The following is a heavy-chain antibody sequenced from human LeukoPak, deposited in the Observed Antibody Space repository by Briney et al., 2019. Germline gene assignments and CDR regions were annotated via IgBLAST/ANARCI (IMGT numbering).Heavy chain of an antibody. CDR2: MNPNNGDT. Sequence: ASVKVSCKASGYTFTSYNINWVRQPTGQGLEWMGWMNPNNGDTGYAQKFQGRVSMTRDTSISTAYMELSSLRSEDTAVYYCARGPQLEHYDFWSGYWGIGHYYYYYGMDVWGQGTTVTVSS. CDR3: ARGPQLEHYDFWSGYWGIGHYYYYYGMDV. CDR1: GYTFTSYN. J-gene: IGHJ6*02. V-gene: IGHV1-8*01. D-gene: IGHD3-3*01.